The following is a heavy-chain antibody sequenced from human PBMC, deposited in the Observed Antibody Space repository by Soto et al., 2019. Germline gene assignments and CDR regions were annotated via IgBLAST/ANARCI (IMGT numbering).Heavy chain of an antibody. CDR1: GYTFTGYA. D-gene: IGHD2-15*01. J-gene: IGHJ4*02. Sequence: VASVKVSCKASGYTFTGYAIHWVRQAPGQRLEWLGWINAVNGDTAYSQKFQGRVTITRDTSASAAYMELSSLRSEDTAIYYCTRDPRIGYYDYWGQGTLVTVSS. V-gene: IGHV1-3*01. CDR2: INAVNGDT. CDR3: TRDPRIGYYDY.